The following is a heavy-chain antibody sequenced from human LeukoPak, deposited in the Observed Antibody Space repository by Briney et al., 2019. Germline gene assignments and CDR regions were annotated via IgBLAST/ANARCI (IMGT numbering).Heavy chain of an antibody. CDR3: ARPLTGIGFDP. J-gene: IGHJ5*02. Sequence: PSETLSLTCTVSGGSISSSSYYWGWIRQPPGKGLEWIGSIYYSGSTYYNPSLKSRVTISVDTSKNQFSLKLSSVTAADTAVYYCARPLTGIGFDPWGQGTLVTVSS. V-gene: IGHV4-39*01. CDR2: IYYSGST. CDR1: GGSISSSSYY. D-gene: IGHD1-20*01.